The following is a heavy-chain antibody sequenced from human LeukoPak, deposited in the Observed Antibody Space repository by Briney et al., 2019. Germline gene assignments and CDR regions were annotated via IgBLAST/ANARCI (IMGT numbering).Heavy chain of an antibody. CDR1: GGSISSYY. CDR3: ARRRGTTETKWYYMDV. V-gene: IGHV4-59*12. CDR2: IYYSGST. J-gene: IGHJ6*03. Sequence: LSETLSLTCTVSGGSISSYYWSWIRQPPGKGLEWIGYIYYSGSTNYNPSLKSRVTISVDTSKNQFSLKLSSVTAADTAVYYCARRRGTTETKWYYMDVWGKGTTVTVSS. D-gene: IGHD1-1*01.